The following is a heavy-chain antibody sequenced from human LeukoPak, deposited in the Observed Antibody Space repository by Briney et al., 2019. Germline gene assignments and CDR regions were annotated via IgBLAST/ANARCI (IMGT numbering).Heavy chain of an antibody. D-gene: IGHD6-19*01. J-gene: IGHJ3*02. CDR1: GGPISTYY. CDR2: IYYSGST. Sequence: SETLSLTCSVTGGPISTYYWSWIRQPPGKGLEWIGYIYYSGSTNYNPSLKSRVTISVDTSKNQFSLKLSSVTAADTAVYYCARVLAVSSLGDAFDIWGQGTMVTVSS. V-gene: IGHV4-59*01. CDR3: ARVLAVSSLGDAFDI.